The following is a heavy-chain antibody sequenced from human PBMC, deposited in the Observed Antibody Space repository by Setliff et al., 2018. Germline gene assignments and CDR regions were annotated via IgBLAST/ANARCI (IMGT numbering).Heavy chain of an antibody. V-gene: IGHV1-18*01. CDR3: ARAPRLEWILPTFDY. D-gene: IGHD3-3*01. J-gene: IGHJ4*02. CDR1: GYTFLSYG. CDR2: ISAYTGKT. Sequence: ASAKVSCKAVGYTFLSYGLSWVRQAPGQGLEWMGWISAYTGKTDYAQNFQGRVTMTTDTSTNTAYLELRSLRYDDTAVYFCARAPRLEWILPTFDYWGQGTPVTVSS.